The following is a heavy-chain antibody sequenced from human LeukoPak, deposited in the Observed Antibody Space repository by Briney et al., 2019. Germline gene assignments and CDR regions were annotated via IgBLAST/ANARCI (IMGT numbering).Heavy chain of an antibody. D-gene: IGHD3-10*01. Sequence: PGGSPRLSCAASGFTFSNFAMSWVRQALGKGLEWVSSINGGGTTYYADSVRGRFTISRDNSKSTLYLQMNNLRAEDTAFYYCAKDRGNYYNTPRFDPWGQGTLVTVSS. CDR2: INGGGTT. J-gene: IGHJ5*02. CDR1: GFTFSNFA. CDR3: AKDRGNYYNTPRFDP. V-gene: IGHV3-23*01.